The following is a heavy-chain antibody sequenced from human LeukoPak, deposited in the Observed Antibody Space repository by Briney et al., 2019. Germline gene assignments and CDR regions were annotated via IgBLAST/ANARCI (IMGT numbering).Heavy chain of an antibody. D-gene: IGHD2-8*01. V-gene: IGHV1-2*02. CDR3: ASLMGDFDY. CDR2: INPNSGGT. Sequence: GASVKVSCKASGYTFTSYDINWVRQATGQGLEWMGWINPNSGGTNYAQKFQGRVTMTRDTSISTAYMELSRLRSDDTAVYYCASLMGDFDYWGQGTLVTVSS. CDR1: GYTFTSYD. J-gene: IGHJ4*02.